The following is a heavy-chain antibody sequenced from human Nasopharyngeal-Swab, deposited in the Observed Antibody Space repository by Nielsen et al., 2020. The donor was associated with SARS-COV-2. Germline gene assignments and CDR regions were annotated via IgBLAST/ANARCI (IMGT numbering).Heavy chain of an antibody. V-gene: IGHV3-9*03. D-gene: IGHD3-10*01. Sequence: WIRQPPGKGLEWISGISWNSANIGYADSVKGRFTISRDNAKNSLHLQMNSLRAEDMAVYYCAKSTGNYYYYYCVEVWGQGTTVTVSS. CDR2: ISWNSANI. CDR3: AKSTGNYYYYYCVEV. J-gene: IGHJ6*02.